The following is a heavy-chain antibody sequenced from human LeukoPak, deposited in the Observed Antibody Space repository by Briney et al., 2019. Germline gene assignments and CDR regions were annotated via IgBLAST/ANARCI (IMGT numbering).Heavy chain of an antibody. CDR3: AKRGFVIRVILVGFHKEAYYFDS. CDR2: ISDSGGRT. CDR1: GITLSNYG. D-gene: IGHD3-22*01. Sequence: GGSLSLSCAVSGITLSNYGMSWVRQAPGKGLEWVAGISDSGGRTNYADSVKGLFNISRDNPKNTLYLQMISLRAEDTAVYFCAKRGFVIRVILVGFHKEAYYFDSWGQGARVTVSS. V-gene: IGHV3-23*01. J-gene: IGHJ4*02.